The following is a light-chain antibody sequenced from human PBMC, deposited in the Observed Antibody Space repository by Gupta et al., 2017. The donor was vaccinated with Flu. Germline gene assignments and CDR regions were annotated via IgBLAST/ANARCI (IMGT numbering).Light chain of an antibody. CDR1: SGDVGAYDY. Sequence: GTSGDVGAYDYVSWYQQYPGQAPKLIIYDVNKRPSGVPDRFTGSKSGNTASRTISGLQPEDEADYYYNSYGATTLFGGGTRLTVL. J-gene: IGLJ3*02. CDR3: NSYGATTL. CDR2: DVN. V-gene: IGLV2-11*01.